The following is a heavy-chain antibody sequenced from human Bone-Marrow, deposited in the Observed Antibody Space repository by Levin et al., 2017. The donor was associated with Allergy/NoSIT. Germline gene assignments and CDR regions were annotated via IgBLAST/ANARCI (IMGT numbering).Heavy chain of an antibody. V-gene: IGHV4-30-4*01. Sequence: SETLSLTCTVSGGSISSGDYYWSWIRQPPGKGLEWIGYIYYSGSTYYNPSLKSRVTISVDTSKNQFSLKLSSVTAADTAVYYCAREDTATNWFDPWGQGTLVTVSS. CDR1: GGSISSGDYY. CDR2: IYYSGST. CDR3: AREDTATNWFDP. D-gene: IGHD5-18*01. J-gene: IGHJ5*02.